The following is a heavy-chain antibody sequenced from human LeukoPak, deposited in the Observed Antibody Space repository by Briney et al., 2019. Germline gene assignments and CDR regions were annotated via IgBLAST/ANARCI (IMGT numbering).Heavy chain of an antibody. CDR2: ISYDGNNE. V-gene: IGHV3-30*18. J-gene: IGHJ4*02. Sequence: GGSLRLSCAASGFTFSRAAMHWVRQAPGKGLEWVAVISYDGNNEYYVDSVKGRFTVSRDNSMDMVYLQMNSLSAEDTAVYFCANSLATYYFDSWGQGTLVTVSS. CDR1: GFTFSRAA. D-gene: IGHD1-1*01. CDR3: ANSLATYYFDS.